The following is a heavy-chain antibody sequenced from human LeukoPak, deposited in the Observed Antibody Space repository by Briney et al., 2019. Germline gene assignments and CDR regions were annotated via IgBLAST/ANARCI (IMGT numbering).Heavy chain of an antibody. D-gene: IGHD1-14*01. CDR2: INHSGST. CDR1: GGSFSGYY. Sequence: PSETLSLTCAVYGGSFSGYYWSWIRQPPGKGLEWIGEINHSGSTNYNPSLKSRVTISVDTSKNQFSLKLSSVTAADTAVYYCARGLGRGLKITPGDYWGQGTLVTVSS. CDR3: ARGLGRGLKITPGDY. V-gene: IGHV4-34*01. J-gene: IGHJ4*02.